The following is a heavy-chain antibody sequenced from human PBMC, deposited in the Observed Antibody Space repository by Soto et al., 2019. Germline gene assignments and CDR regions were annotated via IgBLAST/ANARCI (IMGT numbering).Heavy chain of an antibody. CDR1: GFIFSSFA. D-gene: IGHD6-6*01. CDR2: ISNSGGST. Sequence: GGSLRLSCAASGFIFSSFAMSWVRQAPGKGLEWVSAISNSGGSTYYADSVKGRFTISRDTSKNTLYLQMNSLRADDTAVYYCAKGYTSSPSNWFDPWGQGTLVTVSS. V-gene: IGHV3-23*01. J-gene: IGHJ5*02. CDR3: AKGYTSSPSNWFDP.